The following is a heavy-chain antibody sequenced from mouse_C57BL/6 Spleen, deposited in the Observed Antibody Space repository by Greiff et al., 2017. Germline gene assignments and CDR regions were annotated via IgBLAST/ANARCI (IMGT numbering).Heavy chain of an antibody. CDR2: INPGSGGT. CDR3: SRSESFAAWFAY. V-gene: IGHV1-54*01. Sequence: VQVVESGAELVRPGTSVKVSCKASGYAFTNYLIEWVKQRPGQGLEWIGVINPGSGGTNYNEKFKGKATLTADKSSSTAYLQLSSLTSEDSAVYFCSRSESFAAWFAYWGQGTLVTVSA. CDR1: GYAFTNYL. J-gene: IGHJ3*01.